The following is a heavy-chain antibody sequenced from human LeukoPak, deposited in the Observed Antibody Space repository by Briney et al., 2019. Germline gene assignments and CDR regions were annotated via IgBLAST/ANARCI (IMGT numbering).Heavy chain of an antibody. Sequence: PSETLSLTCSVSGGSISSYYWSWIRQPPGKGLEWIGYIYYTGSTNYNPSLKSRVTISVDTSKNQFSPNLSSVTAADTAVYYCARTGGWFGENYYYYYMDVWGKGTTVTVSS. CDR3: ARTGGWFGENYYYYYMDV. J-gene: IGHJ6*03. CDR2: IYYTGST. V-gene: IGHV4-59*01. D-gene: IGHD3-10*01. CDR1: GGSISSYY.